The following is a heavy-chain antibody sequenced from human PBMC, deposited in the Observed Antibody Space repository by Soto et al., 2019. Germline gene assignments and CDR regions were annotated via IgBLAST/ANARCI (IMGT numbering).Heavy chain of an antibody. J-gene: IGHJ6*02. D-gene: IGHD2-15*01. CDR3: AKGGCSGGSCYAFPAGYYYGMDV. V-gene: IGHV3-30*18. Sequence: VGSLRLSCAASGFTFSSYGMHWVRQAPGKGLEWVAVISYDGSNKYYADSVKGRFTISRDNSKNTLYLQRNSLRAEDTAVYYCAKGGCSGGSCYAFPAGYYYGMDVWGQGTTVTVSS. CDR2: ISYDGSNK. CDR1: GFTFSSYG.